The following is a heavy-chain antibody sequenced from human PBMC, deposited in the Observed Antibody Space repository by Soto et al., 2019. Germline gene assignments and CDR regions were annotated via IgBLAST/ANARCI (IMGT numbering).Heavy chain of an antibody. D-gene: IGHD6-19*01. CDR1: GFTFSTYA. CDR2: ISYDGNNK. CDR3: ARSYKSGWYYFDY. V-gene: IGHV3-30-3*01. J-gene: IGHJ4*02. Sequence: GGSLRLSCAASGFTFSTYAIHWVRQAPGKGLEWAAFISYDGNNKNYADSVKGRFTISRDNSKNTEYLQMNSLTAEDTAVYYCARSYKSGWYYFDYWGQGTLVTVSS.